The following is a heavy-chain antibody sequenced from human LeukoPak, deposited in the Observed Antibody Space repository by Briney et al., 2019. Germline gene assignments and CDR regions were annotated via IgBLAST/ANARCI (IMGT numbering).Heavy chain of an antibody. CDR1: GGSISSYY. D-gene: IGHD3-10*01. CDR3: ARITGVGPDGRVRNYYFDY. Sequence: SETLSLTCTVSGGSISSYYWSRIRQPPGKGLEWIGYIYYSGSTNYNPSLKSRVTISVDTSKNQFSLKLSSVTAADTAVYYCARITGVGPDGRVRNYYFDYWGQGTLVTVSS. V-gene: IGHV4-59*01. CDR2: IYYSGST. J-gene: IGHJ4*02.